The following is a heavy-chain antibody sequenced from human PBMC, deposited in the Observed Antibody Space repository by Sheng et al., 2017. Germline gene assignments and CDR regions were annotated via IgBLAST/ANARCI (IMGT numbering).Heavy chain of an antibody. D-gene: IGHD1-26*01. J-gene: IGHJ4*02. CDR2: ISSNGGRT. CDR1: GFTFSSYA. Sequence: EVQLVESGGGLVHPGGSLRLSCAASGFTFSSYAMHWVRQAPGKGLEYVSAISSNGGRTYYANSVKGRFTISRDNSKNTLYLQMGSLRAEDMAVYYCARDGGRDYSERELFDYWGQGTLVTVSS. V-gene: IGHV3-64*01. CDR3: ARDGGRDYSERELFDY.